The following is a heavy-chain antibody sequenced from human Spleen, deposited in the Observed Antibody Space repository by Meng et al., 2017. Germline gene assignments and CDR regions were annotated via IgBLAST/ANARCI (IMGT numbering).Heavy chain of an antibody. J-gene: IGHJ4*02. CDR3: ARGPTTMAHDFDY. V-gene: IGHV4-34*01. D-gene: IGHD4-11*01. CDR1: GGSFSDYY. CDR2: INHSGST. Sequence: QGRPQQWGPGLLKAPDTRSLPCVVSGGSFSDYYWCWIRQPPGKGLEWIGEINHSGSTNYNPSLESRATISVDTSQNNLSLKLSSVTAADSAVYYCARGPTTMAHDFDYWGQGTLVTVSS.